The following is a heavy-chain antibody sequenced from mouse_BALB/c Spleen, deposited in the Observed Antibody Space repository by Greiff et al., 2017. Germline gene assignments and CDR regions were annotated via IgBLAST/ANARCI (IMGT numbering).Heavy chain of an antibody. Sequence: EVKLVESGGGLVKPGGSLKLSCAASGFTFSSYAMSWVRQTPEKRLEWVASISSGGSTYYPDSVKGRFTISRDNARNILYLQMSSLRSEDTAMYYCARGYYGNYEGYAMDYWGQGTSVTVSS. CDR2: ISSGGST. D-gene: IGHD2-1*01. CDR1: GFTFSSYA. V-gene: IGHV5-6-5*01. J-gene: IGHJ4*01. CDR3: ARGYYGNYEGYAMDY.